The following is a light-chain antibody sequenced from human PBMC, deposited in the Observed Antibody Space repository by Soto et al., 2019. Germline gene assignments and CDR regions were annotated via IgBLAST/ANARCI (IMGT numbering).Light chain of an antibody. V-gene: IGKV3-20*01. Sequence: EIVLRRPRGTLSLYPGERATLSCRASQSVSSNYIAWYQQNPGQAPRLLIYGASTRATGIPDRFSGSGSGTDFTLTISRLEPEDFAVYFCQQYGRSPPFAFGQGTKVDIK. CDR3: QQYGRSPPFA. J-gene: IGKJ2*01. CDR2: GAS. CDR1: QSVSSNY.